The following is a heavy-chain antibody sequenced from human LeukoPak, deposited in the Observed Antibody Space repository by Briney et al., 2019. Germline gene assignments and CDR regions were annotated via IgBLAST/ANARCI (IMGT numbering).Heavy chain of an antibody. J-gene: IGHJ4*02. CDR1: GYTFTSYD. D-gene: IGHD5-18*01. V-gene: IGHV1-8*01. CDR2: MNPNSGNT. CDR3: ARVKYSYGYSFDY. Sequence: ASVKVSCKASGYTFTSYDINWARQATGQGLEWMGWMNPNSGNTGYAQKFQGRVTMTRNTSISTAYMELSSLRSEDTAVYYCARVKYSYGYSFDYWGQGTLVTVSS.